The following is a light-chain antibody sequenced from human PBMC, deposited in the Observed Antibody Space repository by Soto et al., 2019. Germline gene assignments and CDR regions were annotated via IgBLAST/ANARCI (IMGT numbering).Light chain of an antibody. CDR1: SSDVGGYNL. CDR3: CSYAGSSTLVV. Sequence: QSALTQPASGSGSPGQSITISCTGTSSDVGGYNLVSWYQQHPGKAPKLMIYEVSKRPSGVSNRFSGSKSGNTASLTISGLQAEDEADYYCCSYAGSSTLVVFGGGTKLTVL. V-gene: IGLV2-23*02. J-gene: IGLJ2*01. CDR2: EVS.